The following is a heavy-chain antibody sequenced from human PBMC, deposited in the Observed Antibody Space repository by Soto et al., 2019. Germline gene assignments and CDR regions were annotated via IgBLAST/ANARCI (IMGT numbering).Heavy chain of an antibody. D-gene: IGHD2-15*01. J-gene: IGHJ3*02. CDR3: ARDGYCSGGSCYWDAFDI. V-gene: IGHV1-18*01. CDR2: ISAYNGNT. CDR1: VYTFTSYG. Sequence: AASVKVCCKASVYTFTSYGISWVRQATGQGLEWMGWISAYNGNTNYAQKLQGRVTMTTDTSTSTAYMEPRSLRSDDTAVYYCARDGYCSGGSCYWDAFDIWGQGTMVTVSS.